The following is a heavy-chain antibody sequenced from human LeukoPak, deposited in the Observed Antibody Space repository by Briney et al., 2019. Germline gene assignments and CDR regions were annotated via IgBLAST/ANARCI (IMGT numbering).Heavy chain of an antibody. CDR2: IYTSGST. Sequence: GSLRLSCAASGFTFSSYAMSWVRQAPGKGLEWIGRIYTSGSTNYNPSLKSRVTMSVDTSKNQFSLKLSSVTAADTAVYYCARVKRRITIFGVVLNWFDPWGQGTLVTVSS. J-gene: IGHJ5*02. CDR1: GFTFSSYA. D-gene: IGHD3-3*01. CDR3: ARVKRRITIFGVVLNWFDP. V-gene: IGHV4-4*07.